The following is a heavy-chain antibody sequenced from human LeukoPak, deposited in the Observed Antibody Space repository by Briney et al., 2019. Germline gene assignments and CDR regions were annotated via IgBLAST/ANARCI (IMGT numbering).Heavy chain of an antibody. CDR3: ARQRPTYSSSWYYYGMDV. Sequence: GESLKISCKSSGYSFTSYWIGWVRQMPGKGLEWMGIIYPGDSDTRYSPSFQGQVTISADKSISTSYLQWSSLKASDTAMYYCARQRPTYSSSWYYYGMDVWGQGTTVTVSS. J-gene: IGHJ6*02. CDR1: GYSFTSYW. D-gene: IGHD6-13*01. CDR2: IYPGDSDT. V-gene: IGHV5-51*01.